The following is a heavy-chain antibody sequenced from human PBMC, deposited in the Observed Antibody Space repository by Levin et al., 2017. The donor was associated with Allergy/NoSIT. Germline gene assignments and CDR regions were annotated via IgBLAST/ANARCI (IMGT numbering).Heavy chain of an antibody. D-gene: IGHD3-10*01. Sequence: GESLKISCTGSGFSFRRFAMIWVRQAPGKGLEWVSDIVGLGGTTNYAGSVKGRFTISRDNSKNTLYLQMTGLRVEDTAVYYCAKSRGYGSGRESNWFDAWGQGTLVTVSS. CDR1: GFSFRRFA. CDR2: IVGLGGTT. V-gene: IGHV3-23*01. J-gene: IGHJ5*02. CDR3: AKSRGYGSGRESNWFDA.